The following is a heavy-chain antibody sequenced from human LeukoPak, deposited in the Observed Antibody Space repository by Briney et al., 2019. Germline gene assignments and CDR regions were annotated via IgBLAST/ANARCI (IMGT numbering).Heavy chain of an antibody. J-gene: IGHJ4*02. CDR1: GFSFTDYP. CDR3: ATDQRYAFDY. D-gene: IGHD3-9*01. Sequence: AGSLSFSCATSGFSFTDYPMNWVRQAPGKGLEWSSNIRTTAEGAKYSYYADSVKGRVAISRDDGKNTLYLHMNSLRDDDTAVYYCATDQRYAFDYWGQGILVTVSS. CDR2: IRTTAEGAKYS. V-gene: IGHV3-48*02.